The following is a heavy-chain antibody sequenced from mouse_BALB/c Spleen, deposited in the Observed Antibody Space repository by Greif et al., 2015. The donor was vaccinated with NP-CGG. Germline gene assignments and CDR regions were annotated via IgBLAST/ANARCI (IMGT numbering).Heavy chain of an antibody. D-gene: IGHD1-1*01. J-gene: IGHJ4*01. Sequence: QVQLQQSGPGLVQPSQSLFITCTVSGFSLTSYGVHWVRRSPGKGLEWLGVIWSGGSTDYNAAFISRLSNSKVNSKSQVFCKMNRLQAKDTAIYYCARNYYGSSYYAMDYWGQGTSVTVSS. CDR1: GFSLTSYG. CDR2: IWSGGST. V-gene: IGHV2-2*02. CDR3: ARNYYGSSYYAMDY.